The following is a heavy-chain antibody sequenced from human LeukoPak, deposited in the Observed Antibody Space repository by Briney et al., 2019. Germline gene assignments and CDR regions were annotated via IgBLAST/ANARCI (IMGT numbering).Heavy chain of an antibody. D-gene: IGHD6-6*01. CDR2: TYYRSKWYN. CDR1: GDSVSVNSAA. J-gene: IGHJ4*02. CDR3: ARDPWAFSSSSRFYY. V-gene: IGHV6-1*01. Sequence: SQTLSLTSAISGDSVSVNSAAWKWIRPSPSRGLEWLGRTYYRSKWYNDYAVSVKRRITINPDTSNNQFSLQLNSVTPADTALYYCARDPWAFSSSSRFYYWGQGTPVTVSS.